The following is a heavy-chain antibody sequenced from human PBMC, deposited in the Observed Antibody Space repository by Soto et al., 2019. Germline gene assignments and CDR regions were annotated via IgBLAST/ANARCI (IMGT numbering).Heavy chain of an antibody. CDR2: TGATGRTT. D-gene: IGHD1-20*01. Sequence: GGSLRLSCAAAGFTFSGYAMTRVRQAPGKGLEWVSTTGATGRTTYYADSVKGRFTVSRDNSKNTLDLQMSSLRVEDTAVYYCATVHNTSRSFDYWGQGTLVTVSS. CDR3: ATVHNTSRSFDY. V-gene: IGHV3-23*01. CDR1: GFTFSGYA. J-gene: IGHJ4*02.